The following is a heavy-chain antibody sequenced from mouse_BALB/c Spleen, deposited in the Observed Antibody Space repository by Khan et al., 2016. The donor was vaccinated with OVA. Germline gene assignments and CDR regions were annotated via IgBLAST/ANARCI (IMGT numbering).Heavy chain of an antibody. Sequence: VQLKQSGAELVKPGASVNLSCSASGFNIKDTYIHWVKQRPEQGLEWIGRIDPPNDDSKFGPKFQDKATLTADTSSNTAYLQLTSLTSEDTAVYYYATVYGNPFAYGGQGTLVSVSA. CDR3: ATVYGNPFAY. CDR1: GFNIKDTY. D-gene: IGHD2-1*01. J-gene: IGHJ3*01. V-gene: IGHV14-3*02. CDR2: IDPPNDDS.